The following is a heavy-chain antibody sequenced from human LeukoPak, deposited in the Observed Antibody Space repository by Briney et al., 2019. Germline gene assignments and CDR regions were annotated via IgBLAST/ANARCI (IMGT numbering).Heavy chain of an antibody. V-gene: IGHV4-59*01. CDR1: GGSISSYY. Sequence: PSETLSLTCTVSGGSISSYYWSWIRQPPGKGLEWIGYIYYSGSTNYNPSLKSRVTISVDTSKNQFSLKLSSVTAADTAVYYCARGKDFWSGYYSSDYWGQGTLVTVSS. CDR2: IYYSGST. J-gene: IGHJ4*02. D-gene: IGHD3-3*01. CDR3: ARGKDFWSGYYSSDY.